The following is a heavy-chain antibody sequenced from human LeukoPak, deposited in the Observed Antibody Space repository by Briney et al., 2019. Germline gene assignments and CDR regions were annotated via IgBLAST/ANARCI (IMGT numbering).Heavy chain of an antibody. V-gene: IGHV4-39*07. J-gene: IGHJ3*02. D-gene: IGHD3-10*01. CDR1: GGSTSSRSYY. CDR3: ARGSSSGRSGHDAFDI. Sequence: SETLSLTCTVSGGSTSSRSYYWGWIPQPPGKGLEWIGNIYYSGSSYYNPSLKSRVTISVDTSKNQLSLKLTSVTAADTAVYYCARGSSSGRSGHDAFDIWGQGTMVTVFS. CDR2: IYYSGSS.